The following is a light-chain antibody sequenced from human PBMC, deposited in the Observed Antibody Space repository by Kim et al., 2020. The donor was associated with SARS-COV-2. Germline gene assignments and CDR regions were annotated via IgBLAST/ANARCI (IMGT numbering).Light chain of an antibody. Sequence: QEVIITGPGSPSDIVSNYVYWNQHHPGRAPKPLIYRNNRRPSGVPDRFSVAKSGTSASLAISGLLSEYEADYYCVAWDDSRSGHVCGGGTKVSVL. CDR3: VAWDDSRSGHV. J-gene: IGLJ2*01. V-gene: IGLV1-47*01. CDR1: PSDIVSNY. CDR2: RNN.